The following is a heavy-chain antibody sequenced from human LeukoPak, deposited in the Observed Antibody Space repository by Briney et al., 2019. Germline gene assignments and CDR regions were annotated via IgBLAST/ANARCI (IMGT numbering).Heavy chain of an antibody. CDR1: GYTFTSYY. D-gene: IGHD1-26*01. CDR2: INPSGGST. Sequence: GASVKVSCKASGYTFTSYYMHWVRQAPGQGLEWMGIINPSGGSTSYAQKFQGRVTITRDMSTNTAYMELSSLRSEDTAVYYCAAELYSGTYGRCCSFALWGQGTPVTVSS. CDR3: AAELYSGTYGRCCSFAL. V-gene: IGHV1-46*01. J-gene: IGHJ4*02.